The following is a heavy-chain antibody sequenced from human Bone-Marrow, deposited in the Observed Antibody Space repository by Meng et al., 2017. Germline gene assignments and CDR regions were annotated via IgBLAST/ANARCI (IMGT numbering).Heavy chain of an antibody. CDR1: GFTFRSYG. Sequence: QVQVVESGRGVVQPGRSLRLSCAASGFTFRSYGMHWVRQAPGKGLEWVAVLSYDGSNKYYADSVKGRFTISRDNSKNTLYLQMNSLRAEDTAVYYCAKDLVRGECVDYWGQGTLVTVSS. J-gene: IGHJ4*02. V-gene: IGHV3-30*18. CDR2: LSYDGSNK. CDR3: AKDLVRGECVDY. D-gene: IGHD3-10*01.